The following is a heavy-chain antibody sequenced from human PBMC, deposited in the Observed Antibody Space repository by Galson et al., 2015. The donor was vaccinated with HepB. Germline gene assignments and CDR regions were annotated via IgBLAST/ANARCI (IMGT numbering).Heavy chain of an antibody. CDR3: TRGGRWLNFDF. J-gene: IGHJ5*01. CDR1: GYTFITYD. D-gene: IGHD5-24*01. CDR2: MNPNSGNT. V-gene: IGHV1-8*01. Sequence: SVKVSCKASGYTFITYDINWVRQATGQGLEWMGWMNPNSGNTGSVQKFQGRVIMTRNTSINTAYMELSNLKSEDTAVYYCTRGGRWLNFDFWGQGTLATVSS.